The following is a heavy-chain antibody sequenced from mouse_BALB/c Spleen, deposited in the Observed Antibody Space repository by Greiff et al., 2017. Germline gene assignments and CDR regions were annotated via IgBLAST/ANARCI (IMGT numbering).Heavy chain of an antibody. CDR1: GDSITSGY. V-gene: IGHV3-8*02. J-gene: IGHJ4*01. CDR3: ARWGGNYHAMDY. CDR2: ISYSGST. Sequence: EVMLVESGPSLVKPSQTLSLTCSVTGDSITSGYWNWIRKFPGNKLEYMGYISYSGSTYYNPSLKSRLSITRDTSKNQYYLQLNSVTTEDTATYYCARWGGNYHAMDYWGQGTSVTVSS. D-gene: IGHD2-1*01.